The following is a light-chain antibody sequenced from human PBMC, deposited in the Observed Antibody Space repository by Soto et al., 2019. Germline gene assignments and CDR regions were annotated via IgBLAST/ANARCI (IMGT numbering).Light chain of an antibody. V-gene: IGKV1-5*03. CDR2: GAS. CDR3: QHYNGY. CDR1: QSINNW. Sequence: DIQMTQSPSPRPASVGARVPITCRASQSINNWLAWYQLKPGKAPKLLIYGASSLESGVPSRFSGSGSGTEFTLTISSLQPDDFATYYCQHYNGYFGQGTKLELK. J-gene: IGKJ2*01.